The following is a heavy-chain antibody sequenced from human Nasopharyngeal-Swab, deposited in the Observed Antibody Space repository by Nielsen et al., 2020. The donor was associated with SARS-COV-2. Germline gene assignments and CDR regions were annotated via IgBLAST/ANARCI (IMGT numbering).Heavy chain of an antibody. J-gene: IGHJ4*02. CDR1: GYTFTSYG. CDR2: ISAYNGNT. D-gene: IGHD3-3*01. CDR3: ARDAPLRITMFGVVVGEYYFDY. Sequence: ASVQVSCKASGYTFTSYGISWVRQAPAQGLEWMGWISAYNGNTNYAQKLQGRVTMTTDTSTSTAYIELRSLRSDDTAVYYCARDAPLRITMFGVVVGEYYFDYWGQGTLVTVSS. V-gene: IGHV1-18*04.